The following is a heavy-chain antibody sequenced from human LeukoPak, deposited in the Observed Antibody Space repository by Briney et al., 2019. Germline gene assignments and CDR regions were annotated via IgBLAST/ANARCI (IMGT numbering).Heavy chain of an antibody. V-gene: IGHV1-2*02. Sequence: GASVKVSCTASGYTFTDYYIHWVRQAPGQGLECMAWINPNSGGTYYAQNFHDRITLTRDTSISTAYMELSRLRSDDTAIYYCARANALYCSSTSCLFDYWGQGTLVTVSS. CDR2: INPNSGGT. CDR1: GYTFTDYY. J-gene: IGHJ4*02. CDR3: ARANALYCSSTSCLFDY. D-gene: IGHD2-2*01.